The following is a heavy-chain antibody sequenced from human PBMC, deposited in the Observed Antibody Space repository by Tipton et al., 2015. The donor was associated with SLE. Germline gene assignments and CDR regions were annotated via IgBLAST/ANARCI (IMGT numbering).Heavy chain of an antibody. Sequence: LRLSCAVYGGSFSGYYWSWIRQPPGKGLEWIGEINPSGRTNYNPSLKSQVTISLDTSKTYFSLKLSSVTAADTAVYYCAKTGRRDYFDSWGQGTLVTVSS. V-gene: IGHV4-34*01. CDR3: AKTGRRDYFDS. CDR2: INPSGRT. CDR1: GGSFSGYY. J-gene: IGHJ4*02. D-gene: IGHD7-27*01.